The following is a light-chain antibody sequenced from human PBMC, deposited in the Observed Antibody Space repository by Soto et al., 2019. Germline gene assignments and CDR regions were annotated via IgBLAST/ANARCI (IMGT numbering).Light chain of an antibody. J-gene: IGKJ1*01. CDR2: AAS. V-gene: IGKV1-27*01. Sequence: DIQMTQSPSSLSASVGDRVTVTCRASQDISIYLAWYQQKPGKGPKLLIYAASTLQSGVPSRFSGSGSGTDFTITISSVQPEDVATYYCQKYNSAPWTFGQGTKVEIK. CDR3: QKYNSAPWT. CDR1: QDISIY.